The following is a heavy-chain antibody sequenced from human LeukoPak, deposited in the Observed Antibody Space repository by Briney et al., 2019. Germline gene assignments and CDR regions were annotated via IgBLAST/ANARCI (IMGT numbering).Heavy chain of an antibody. J-gene: IGHJ4*02. CDR1: GFTFSDYY. D-gene: IGHD3-22*01. CDR2: ISSSGSTI. V-gene: IGHV3-11*01. Sequence: GRSLRLSCAASGFTFSDYYMSWIRQAPGRGLEWVSYISSSGSTIYYADSVKGRFTISRDNAKNSLYLQMNSLRAEDTAVYYCARPNTYYYDSSGYLYWGQGTLVTVSS. CDR3: ARPNTYYYDSSGYLY.